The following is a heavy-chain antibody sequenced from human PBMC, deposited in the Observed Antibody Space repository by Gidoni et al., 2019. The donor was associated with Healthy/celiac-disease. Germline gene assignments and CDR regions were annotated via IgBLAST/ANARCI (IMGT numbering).Heavy chain of an antibody. V-gene: IGHV3-15*01. Sequence: EVQMVESGGGLVKPGGSLRLSCAAYGFTFSNAWMSWVRQAPGKGREWVGRIKGKTDGGTTDDAAPVKGRFTISRDDSKNTLYLQMNSLKTEDTAVYYCTTGWFGELFYDAFDIWGQGTMVTVSS. J-gene: IGHJ3*02. CDR2: IKGKTDGGTT. CDR3: TTGWFGELFYDAFDI. CDR1: GFTFSNAW. D-gene: IGHD3-10*01.